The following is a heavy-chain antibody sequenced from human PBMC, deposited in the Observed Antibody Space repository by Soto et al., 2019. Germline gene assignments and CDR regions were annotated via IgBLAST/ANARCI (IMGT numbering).Heavy chain of an antibody. CDR2: IYPGDSDT. Sequence: ESLKISCKGSGYSFTSYWIGWVRQMPGKGLEWMGIIYPGDSDTRYSPSFQGQVTISTDKSISTAYLQWSSLKASDTAMYYCARHIELLWFGELLPTYFDYWGQGTLVTVSS. D-gene: IGHD3-10*01. CDR3: ARHIELLWFGELLPTYFDY. J-gene: IGHJ4*02. CDR1: GYSFTSYW. V-gene: IGHV5-51*01.